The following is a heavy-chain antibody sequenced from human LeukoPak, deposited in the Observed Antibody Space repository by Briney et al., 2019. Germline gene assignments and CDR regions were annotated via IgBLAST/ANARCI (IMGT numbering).Heavy chain of an antibody. V-gene: IGHV4-34*01. Sequence: SETLSLTCAVYGGPFSGYYWSWIRQPPGKGLEWIGEINHSGSTNYNPSLKSRVTISVDTSKNQFSLKLSSVTAADTAVYYCARQVEVVPAAMPNTFDYWGQGTLVTVSS. CDR1: GGPFSGYY. J-gene: IGHJ4*02. CDR3: ARQVEVVPAAMPNTFDY. CDR2: INHSGST. D-gene: IGHD2-2*01.